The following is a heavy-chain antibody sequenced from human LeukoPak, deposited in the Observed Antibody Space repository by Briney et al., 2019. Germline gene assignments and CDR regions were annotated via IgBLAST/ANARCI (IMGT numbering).Heavy chain of an antibody. CDR3: AGNNRLWFGELYYFDY. J-gene: IGHJ4*02. Sequence: PGGSLRLSCAASGFTFSDYFMTWIRQAPGKGLEWISYITTTGNTAFYADSVKGRFTVSRDNAKNSLYLQINSLRAEDTAVYYCAGNNRLWFGELYYFDYWGQGTLVTVSS. V-gene: IGHV3-11*04. CDR1: GFTFSDYF. CDR2: ITTTGNTA. D-gene: IGHD3-10*01.